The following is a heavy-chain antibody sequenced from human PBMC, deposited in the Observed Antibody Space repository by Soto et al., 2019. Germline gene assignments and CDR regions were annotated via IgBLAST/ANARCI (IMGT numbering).Heavy chain of an antibody. D-gene: IGHD3-10*01. V-gene: IGHV3-30*03. CDR1: GFTFSSYG. J-gene: IGHJ6*02. Sequence: GGSLRLSCAASGFTFSSYGMHWVRQAPGKGLEWVAVISYDGSNKYYADSVKGRFTISRDNSKNTLYLQMNSLRAEDTAVYYCARSYGSGRQTYYYYGMDVWGQGTTVTV. CDR2: ISYDGSNK. CDR3: ARSYGSGRQTYYYYGMDV.